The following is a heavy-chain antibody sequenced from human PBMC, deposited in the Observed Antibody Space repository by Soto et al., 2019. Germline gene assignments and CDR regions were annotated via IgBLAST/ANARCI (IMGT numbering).Heavy chain of an antibody. Sequence: EVQLVESGGGLVQPGGSLRLSCAASGFTFSSYWMSWVRQALGKGLEWVANIKQDGSEKYYVDSVKGRFTISRDNAKNSLYLQMNSLRAEDTAVYYCARRYYDFWSGYQVDYYYYYMDVWGKGTTVTVSS. D-gene: IGHD3-3*01. CDR3: ARRYYDFWSGYQVDYYYYYMDV. J-gene: IGHJ6*03. CDR1: GFTFSSYW. V-gene: IGHV3-7*01. CDR2: IKQDGSEK.